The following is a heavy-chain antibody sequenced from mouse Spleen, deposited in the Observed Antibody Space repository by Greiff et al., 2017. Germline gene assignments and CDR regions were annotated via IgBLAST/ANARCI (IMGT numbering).Heavy chain of an antibody. CDR3: TRGELGHDY. J-gene: IGHJ2*01. D-gene: IGHD4-1*01. CDR2: IDPETGGT. CDR1: GYTFTDYE. V-gene: IGHV1-15*01. Sequence: QVQLQQSGAELVRPGASVTLSCKASGYTFTDYEMHWVKQTPVHGLEWIGAIDPETGGTAYNQKFKGKAILTADKSSSTAYMELRSLTSEDSAVYYWTRGELGHDYWGQGTTLTVSS.